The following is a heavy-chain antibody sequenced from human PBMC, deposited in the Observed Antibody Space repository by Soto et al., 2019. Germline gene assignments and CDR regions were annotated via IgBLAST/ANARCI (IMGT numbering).Heavy chain of an antibody. J-gene: IGHJ6*02. CDR3: ARDWKYYYDSSGSYGMDV. CDR1: GGTFSSYA. Sequence: GASVKVSCKASGGTFSSYAISWVRQAPGQGLEWMGGIIPIFGTANYAQKFQGRVTITADESTSTAYMELSSLRSEDTAVYYCARDWKYYYDSSGSYGMDVWGQGTTVTVSS. CDR2: IIPIFGTA. D-gene: IGHD3-22*01. V-gene: IGHV1-69*13.